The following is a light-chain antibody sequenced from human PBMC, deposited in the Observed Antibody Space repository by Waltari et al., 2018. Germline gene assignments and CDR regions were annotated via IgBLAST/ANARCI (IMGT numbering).Light chain of an antibody. Sequence: AIQLTQSPSSPSTFVGDRRTFTCRASQEIRNDLGWYQQKSGKAPKLLIYAASSLQSGGPSRFSGSGSGTDFTLTISGLQPEDFATFYCLQDYSYPYTFGQGTKLEIK. CDR3: LQDYSYPYT. V-gene: IGKV1-6*01. CDR1: QEIRND. CDR2: AAS. J-gene: IGKJ2*01.